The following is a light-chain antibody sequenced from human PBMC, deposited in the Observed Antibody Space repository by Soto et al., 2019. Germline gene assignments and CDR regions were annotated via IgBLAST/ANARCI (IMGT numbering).Light chain of an antibody. CDR3: QQYNSYSQT. Sequence: ASVGDRVTITCRASQSISSWLAWYQQKPGKAPKLLIYKASTLKSGVPSRLSGSGSGTEFTLTISSLQPDDFATYYCQQYNSYSQTFGQGTKVDIK. CDR2: KAS. J-gene: IGKJ1*01. CDR1: QSISSW. V-gene: IGKV1-5*03.